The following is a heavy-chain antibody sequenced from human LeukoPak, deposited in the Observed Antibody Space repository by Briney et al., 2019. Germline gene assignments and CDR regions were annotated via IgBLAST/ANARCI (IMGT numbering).Heavy chain of an antibody. CDR1: GFTFSSYA. Sequence: GGSLRLSCAASGFTFSSYAMHWVRQAPGKGLEWVAVISYDGSNKFYADSVKGRFTFSRDNSKNTLYLQMNSLRAEDTAVYYCARLKTSSGSSSGFDYWGQGTLVTVSS. CDR2: ISYDGSNK. V-gene: IGHV3-30*04. CDR3: ARLKTSSGSSSGFDY. D-gene: IGHD3-22*01. J-gene: IGHJ4*02.